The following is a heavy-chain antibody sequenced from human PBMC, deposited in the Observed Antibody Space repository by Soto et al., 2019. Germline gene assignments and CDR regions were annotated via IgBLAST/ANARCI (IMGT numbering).Heavy chain of an antibody. Sequence: PSETLPLTCAVSGGSIISGGYSWSWIRQPPGKGLQWIGHIYEGGNTYYTPSLESRVAISTDKSKNQFSLRLSSVTAADTAVYYCVRRPPEDAFDIWGQGTMVTVSS. J-gene: IGHJ3*02. CDR2: IYEGGNT. CDR3: VRRPPEDAFDI. V-gene: IGHV4-30-2*01. CDR1: GGSIISGGYS.